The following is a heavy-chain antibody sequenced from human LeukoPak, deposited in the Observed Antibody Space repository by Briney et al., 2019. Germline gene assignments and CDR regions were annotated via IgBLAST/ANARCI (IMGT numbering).Heavy chain of an antibody. Sequence: GESLKISCKGSGYSFTSYWIGWVRQMPGKGLEWMGIIYPGDSDTRYGPSFQGQVTISADKSISTAYLQWSSLKASDTAMYYCARESRGGYSYFGLSTAFDPWGQGTLVTVSS. CDR1: GYSFTSYW. J-gene: IGHJ5*02. CDR3: ARESRGGYSYFGLSTAFDP. D-gene: IGHD5-18*01. V-gene: IGHV5-51*01. CDR2: IYPGDSDT.